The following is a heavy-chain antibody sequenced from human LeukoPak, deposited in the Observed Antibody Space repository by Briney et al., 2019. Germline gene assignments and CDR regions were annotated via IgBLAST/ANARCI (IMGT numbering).Heavy chain of an antibody. CDR2: INPNSGAT. J-gene: IGHJ4*02. V-gene: IGHV1-2*02. CDR3: ARAGYSSTWYFFDS. CDR1: GYTFTGYY. Sequence: ASVKVSCKASGYTFTGYYIHWVRQAPGQGLQWMAWINPNSGATSSAQRLQGRVTMTRDTSISTTYLELSGLRSDDTAVYFCARAGYSSTWYFFDSWGQGTLVTVSS. D-gene: IGHD6-13*01.